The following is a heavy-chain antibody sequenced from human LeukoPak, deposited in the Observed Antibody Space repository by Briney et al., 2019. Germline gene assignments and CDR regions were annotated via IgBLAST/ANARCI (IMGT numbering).Heavy chain of an antibody. CDR1: GFTFSSYA. CDR3: AKDLTYYYDSSGYGFGY. Sequence: PGGSLRLSCAASGFTFSSYAMSWVRQAPGKGLKWVSAISGSGGSTYYADSVKGRFTISRDNSKNTLYLQMNSLRAEDTAVYYCAKDLTYYYDSSGYGFGYWGQGTLVTVSS. V-gene: IGHV3-23*01. J-gene: IGHJ4*02. CDR2: ISGSGGST. D-gene: IGHD3-22*01.